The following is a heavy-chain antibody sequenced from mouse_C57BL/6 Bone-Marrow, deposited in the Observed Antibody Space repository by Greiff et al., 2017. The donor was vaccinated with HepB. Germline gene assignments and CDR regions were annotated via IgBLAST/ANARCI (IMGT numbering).Heavy chain of an antibody. CDR1: GFTFTDYY. V-gene: IGHV7-3*01. D-gene: IGHD1-1*01. CDR3: ARSPLYYYGSSYWYFDV. Sequence: EVQLQESGGGLVQPGGSLSLSCAASGFTFTDYYMSWVRQPPGKALEWLGFIRNKANGYTTEYSASVKGRFTISRDNSQSILYLQMNAMRAEDSATYYGARSPLYYYGSSYWYFDVWGTGTTVTVSS. J-gene: IGHJ1*03. CDR2: IRNKANGYTT.